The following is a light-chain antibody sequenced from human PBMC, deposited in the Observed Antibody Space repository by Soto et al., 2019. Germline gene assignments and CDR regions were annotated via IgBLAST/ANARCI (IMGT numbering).Light chain of an antibody. Sequence: QSALTQPASVSGSPGQSITISCTGTSSDVGSYNLVSWYQQHPGKAPKLMIYEGSKRPSGVSNRFSGSKSGNTASLTISGLQAEDEADYYCCSYGGSRHVVFGGGTKVTVL. V-gene: IGLV2-23*01. CDR2: EGS. J-gene: IGLJ2*01. CDR1: SSDVGSYNL. CDR3: CSYGGSRHVV.